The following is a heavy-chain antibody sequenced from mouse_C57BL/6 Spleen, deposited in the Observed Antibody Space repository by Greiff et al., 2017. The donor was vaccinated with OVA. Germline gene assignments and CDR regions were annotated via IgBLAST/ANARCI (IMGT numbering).Heavy chain of an antibody. CDR2: INPYNGDT. D-gene: IGHD2-1*01. Sequence: EVQLQQSGPELVKPGDSVKISCKASGYSFTGYFMNWVMQSHGKSLEWIGRINPYNGDTFYNQKFKGKATLTVDKSSSTAHMELRSLTSEDTAVDYCARSPYGNQGGDYWGQGTSVTVSS. J-gene: IGHJ4*01. V-gene: IGHV1-20*01. CDR3: ARSPYGNQGGDY. CDR1: GYSFTGYF.